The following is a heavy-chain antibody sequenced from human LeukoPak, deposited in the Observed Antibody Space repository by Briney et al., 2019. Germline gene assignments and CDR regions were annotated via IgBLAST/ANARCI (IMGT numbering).Heavy chain of an antibody. V-gene: IGHV4-31*03. Sequence: RSSETLSLTCTVSGGSISSGGYYWSWIRQHPGKGLEWIGHIYYSGSTYYNPSLKSRVTISVDTSKNQFSLKLSSVTAADTAVYYCAGSTYYDFWSGYYPRPIDYWGQGTLVTVSS. CDR2: IYYSGST. CDR1: GGSISSGGYY. D-gene: IGHD3-3*01. J-gene: IGHJ4*02. CDR3: AGSTYYDFWSGYYPRPIDY.